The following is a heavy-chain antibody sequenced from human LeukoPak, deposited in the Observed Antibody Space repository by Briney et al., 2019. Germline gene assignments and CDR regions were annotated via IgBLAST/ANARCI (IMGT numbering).Heavy chain of an antibody. Sequence: SVKVSCKASGGTFSSYAISWVRQDPGQGLEWMGRIIPIFGTANYAQKFQGRVTITTDESTSTAYMELSSLRSEDTAVYYCARGDLMATIDYWGQGTLVTVSS. J-gene: IGHJ4*02. CDR3: ARGDLMATIDY. CDR2: IIPIFGTA. D-gene: IGHD5-12*01. CDR1: GGTFSSYA. V-gene: IGHV1-69*05.